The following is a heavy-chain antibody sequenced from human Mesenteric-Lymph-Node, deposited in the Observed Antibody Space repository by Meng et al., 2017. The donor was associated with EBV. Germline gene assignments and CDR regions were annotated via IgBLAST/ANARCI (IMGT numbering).Heavy chain of an antibody. CDR3: ARRLHYYGSLGS. J-gene: IGHJ4*02. CDR1: GGAISSDN. Sequence: QWQRQESGPALVKPSETLSLTCTISGGAISSDNWAWIRQPPGKGLEWIGDTGTSYYNPSLKNRVTISVDTSNQFSLKLSSVTAADTAVYYCARRLHYYGSLGSWGQGTLVTVSS. D-gene: IGHD3-10*01. V-gene: IGHV4-39*01. CDR2: TGTS.